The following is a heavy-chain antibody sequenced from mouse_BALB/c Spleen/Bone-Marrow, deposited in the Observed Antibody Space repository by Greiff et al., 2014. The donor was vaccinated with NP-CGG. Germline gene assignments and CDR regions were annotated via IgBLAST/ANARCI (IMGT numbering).Heavy chain of an antibody. J-gene: IGHJ4*01. V-gene: IGHV1-9*01. CDR3: ARWGSSRAMDY. Sequence: QVQLKESGAELMKPGASVKISCKATGYTFSTYWIEWVKQRPGHGLEWIGEVLPGSGSTNYNEKIKGKATFTADTSSNTAYIQRSSLTSEDSAVYYCARWGSSRAMDYWGQGTSVTVSS. CDR1: GYTFSTYW. D-gene: IGHD3-1*01. CDR2: VLPGSGST.